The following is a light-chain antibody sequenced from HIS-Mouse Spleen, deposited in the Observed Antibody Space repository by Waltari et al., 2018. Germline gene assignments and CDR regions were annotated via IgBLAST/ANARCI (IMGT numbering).Light chain of an antibody. CDR2: DNN. Sequence: QSVLTQPPSVSAAPGQKVTIPCSGSSSHIGHNYVSWYQQLPGTAPKLLIYDNNKRPSGIPDRFSGSKSGTSATLGITGLQTGDEADYYCGTWDSSLSAWVFGGGTKLTVL. CDR1: SSHIGHNY. J-gene: IGLJ3*02. V-gene: IGLV1-51*01. CDR3: GTWDSSLSAWV.